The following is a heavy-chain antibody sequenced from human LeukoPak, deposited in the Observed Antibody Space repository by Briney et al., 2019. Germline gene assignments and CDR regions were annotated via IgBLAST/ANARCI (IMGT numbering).Heavy chain of an antibody. D-gene: IGHD3-10*01. CDR2: IYPGDSDT. CDR1: GYSFNSYW. J-gene: IGHJ4*02. V-gene: IGHV5-51*01. Sequence: GESLKISCKGSGYSFNSYWIGLVPQMPGEGLELMGIIYPGDSDTRYSPSFQGQVTISADKSISTAYLQWSSLQDTDTAMYYCARHTGGSGSYFVDYWGQGTLVTVSS. CDR3: ARHTGGSGSYFVDY.